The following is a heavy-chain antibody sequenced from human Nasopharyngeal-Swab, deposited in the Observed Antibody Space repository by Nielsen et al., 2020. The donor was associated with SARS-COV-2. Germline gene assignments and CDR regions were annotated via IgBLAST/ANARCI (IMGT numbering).Heavy chain of an antibody. D-gene: IGHD3-10*02. CDR3: ARVMFGESHPYFDY. CDR2: INSDGSST. V-gene: IGHV3-74*01. Sequence: GESLKISCAASGFTFSSYWMHWVRQAPGKGLVWVSRINSDGSSTSYADSVKGRFTISRDNAKNTLYLQMNSLRAEDTAVYYCARVMFGESHPYFDYWGKGTLVTVSS. J-gene: IGHJ4*02. CDR1: GFTFSSYW.